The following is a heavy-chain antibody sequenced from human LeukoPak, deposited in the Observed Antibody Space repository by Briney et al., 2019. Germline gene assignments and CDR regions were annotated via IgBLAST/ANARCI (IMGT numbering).Heavy chain of an antibody. CDR3: VREDNAFNI. V-gene: IGHV3-74*01. CDR1: GFTFSSDF. CDR2: ISGDETYT. J-gene: IGHJ3*02. Sequence: QTGGSLRLSCVASGFTFSSDFMHWHRQAPGEGLMWVSQISGDETYTNYADSVKGRFTISRDNAKNTLYLQMNSLRTEDTAIYYCVREDNAFNIWGQGTLVTVSS.